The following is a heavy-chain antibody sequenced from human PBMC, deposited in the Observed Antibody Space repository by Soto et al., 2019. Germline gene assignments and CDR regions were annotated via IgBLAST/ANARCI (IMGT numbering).Heavy chain of an antibody. J-gene: IGHJ3*02. V-gene: IGHV1-69*10. CDR3: AREKGTMVSADDAFDI. CDR2: IIPILGIA. D-gene: IGHD3-10*01. CDR1: GGTFSSYT. Sequence: ASVKVSCKASGGTFSSYTISWVRQAPGQGLEWMGRIIPILGIANYAQKFQGRVTITADKSTSTAYMELSSLRSEDTAVYYCAREKGTMVSADDAFDIWGQGTMVTVSS.